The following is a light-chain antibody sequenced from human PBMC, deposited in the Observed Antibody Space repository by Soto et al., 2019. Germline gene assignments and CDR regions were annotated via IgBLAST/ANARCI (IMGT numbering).Light chain of an antibody. V-gene: IGLV2-8*01. J-gene: IGLJ2*01. CDR2: EVS. Sequence: QSVLTQPPSASGSPGQSVTISCTGTSSDVGGYNYVSWYQQHPGKAPKLMIYEVSKRPSGDPDRFSGSKSGNMASLTVSGLQAEDEADYYCSSYAGSNNWGVFGGGTKVTVL. CDR3: SSYAGSNNWGV. CDR1: SSDVGGYNY.